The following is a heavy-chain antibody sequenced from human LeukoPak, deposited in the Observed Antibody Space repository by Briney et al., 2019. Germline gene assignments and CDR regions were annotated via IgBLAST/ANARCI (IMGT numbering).Heavy chain of an antibody. Sequence: SETLPLTCTVSGGSISSSSYYWGWIRQPPGKGLEWIGSIYYSGSTYYNPSLKSRVTISVDTSKNQFSLKLSSVTAADTAVYYCARSPSILAAAGSAWFDPRGQGTLVTVSS. D-gene: IGHD6-13*01. CDR2: IYYSGST. CDR3: ARSPSILAAAGSAWFDP. J-gene: IGHJ5*02. V-gene: IGHV4-39*01. CDR1: GGSISSSSYY.